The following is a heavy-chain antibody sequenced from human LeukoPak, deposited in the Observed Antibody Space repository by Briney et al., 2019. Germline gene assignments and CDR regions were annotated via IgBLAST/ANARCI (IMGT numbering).Heavy chain of an antibody. V-gene: IGHV1-69*04. D-gene: IGHD2-2*01. Sequence: ASVKVSCKASGGTFSSYAISWVRQAPGQGLEWMGRIIPILGIANYAQKFQGRVTITADKSTSTAYMELSSLRSEDTAVYYCARGGCSSTSCYLAYGMDVWGQGTTVTVSS. CDR2: IIPILGIA. CDR3: ARGGCSSTSCYLAYGMDV. J-gene: IGHJ6*02. CDR1: GGTFSSYA.